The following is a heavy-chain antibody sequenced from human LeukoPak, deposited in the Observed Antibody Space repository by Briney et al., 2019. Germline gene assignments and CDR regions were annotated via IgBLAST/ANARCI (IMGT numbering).Heavy chain of an antibody. J-gene: IGHJ4*02. CDR1: GFTFSAHR. Sequence: GGSFRLSCAASGFTFSAHRMDLIRQAPGKGLEWIGRSGNKDNSYITHYAASVRDRFTISRDESKNSVYLQMNSLKTEDTAVYYCAWGDAYCSGDCFSDWGQGTLVTVSA. CDR2: SGNKDNSYIT. V-gene: IGHV3-72*01. D-gene: IGHD2-21*02. CDR3: AWGDAYCSGDCFSD.